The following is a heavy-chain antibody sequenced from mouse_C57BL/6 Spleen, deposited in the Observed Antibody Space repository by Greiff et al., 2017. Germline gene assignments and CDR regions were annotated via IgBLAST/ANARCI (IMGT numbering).Heavy chain of an antibody. CDR3: ARSDGPNFDY. Sequence: EVQLVESGGGLVQPGGSLSLSCAASGFTFTDYYMSWVRQPPGKALEWLGFIRNKANGYTTEYSASVKGRFTISRDNSQSILYLQMNALRAEDSATYYCARSDGPNFDYWGQGTTLTVSS. CDR2: IRNKANGYTT. J-gene: IGHJ2*01. CDR1: GFTFTDYY. V-gene: IGHV7-3*01. D-gene: IGHD2-3*01.